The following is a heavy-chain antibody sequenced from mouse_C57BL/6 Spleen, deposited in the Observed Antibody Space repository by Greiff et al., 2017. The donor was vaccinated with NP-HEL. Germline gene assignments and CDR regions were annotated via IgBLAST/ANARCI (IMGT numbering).Heavy chain of an antibody. D-gene: IGHD1-1*01. J-gene: IGHJ4*01. V-gene: IGHV3-6*01. CDR3: ARSITTVPAAMDY. Sequence: EVKLQESGPGLVKPSQSLSLTCSVTGYSITSGYYWNWIRQFPGNKLEWMGYISYDGSNNYNPSLKNRISITRDTSKNQFFLKLNSVTTEDTATYYCARSITTVPAAMDYWGQGTSVTVSS. CDR1: GYSITSGYY. CDR2: ISYDGSN.